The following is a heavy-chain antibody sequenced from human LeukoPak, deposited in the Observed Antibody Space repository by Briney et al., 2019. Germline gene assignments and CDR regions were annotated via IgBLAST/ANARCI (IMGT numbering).Heavy chain of an antibody. D-gene: IGHD2-15*01. V-gene: IGHV4-34*01. J-gene: IGHJ6*03. Sequence: SETLSLTCAVYGGSFSGYYWSWIRQPPGKGLQWIGEINHKGSTNYNPSLKSRVTISEDRSNNQFSLKVSSVTAADTAVYYCARVGTGYCSGGSCYAYYMDVWGKGTTVTISS. CDR2: INHKGST. CDR3: ARVGTGYCSGGSCYAYYMDV. CDR1: GGSFSGYY.